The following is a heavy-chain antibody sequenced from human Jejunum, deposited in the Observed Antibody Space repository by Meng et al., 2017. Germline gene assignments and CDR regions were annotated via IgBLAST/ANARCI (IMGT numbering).Heavy chain of an antibody. CDR3: AKDYYSDYVYDY. J-gene: IGHJ4*02. CDR1: GYTFSSNG. Sequence: VQLVQSGAEVEEPGASVKVSWKAAGYTFSSNGIGWVLQAPGQGLEWMGWISGYNGDTNYAQKFQGRVSMTTDTSTSTAYMELRRLISDDTAVYYCAKDYYSDYVYDYWGQGTLVTVSS. D-gene: IGHD4-11*01. V-gene: IGHV1-18*01. CDR2: ISGYNGDT.